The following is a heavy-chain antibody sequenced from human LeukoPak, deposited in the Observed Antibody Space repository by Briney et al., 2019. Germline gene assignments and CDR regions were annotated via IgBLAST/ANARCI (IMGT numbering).Heavy chain of an antibody. J-gene: IGHJ3*02. CDR2: IYYSGRT. D-gene: IGHD5-18*01. CDR3: ARLSGSVAMANDAFDI. Sequence: TSETLSPTCTVYGGSISSDTYYWGWIRQPPGKGLEWIGSIYYSGRTYYNPSLKSRVTISVDTSKNQFSLKLSSVTAADTAVYYCARLSGSVAMANDAFDIWGQGTMVTVSS. CDR1: GGSISSDTYY. V-gene: IGHV4-39*01.